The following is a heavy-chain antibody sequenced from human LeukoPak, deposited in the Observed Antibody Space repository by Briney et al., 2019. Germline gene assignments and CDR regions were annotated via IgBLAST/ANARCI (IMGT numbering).Heavy chain of an antibody. Sequence: VSVRVSCKASGYTFTSYYMHWVRQAPGQGLEWMGIINPSGGSTSYAQKFQGRVTMTRDTSTSTVYMELSSLRSEDTAVYYCARTPFYYYDSSGQDAFDIWGQGTMVTVSS. D-gene: IGHD3-22*01. J-gene: IGHJ3*02. CDR3: ARTPFYYYDSSGQDAFDI. V-gene: IGHV1-46*01. CDR2: INPSGGST. CDR1: GYTFTSYY.